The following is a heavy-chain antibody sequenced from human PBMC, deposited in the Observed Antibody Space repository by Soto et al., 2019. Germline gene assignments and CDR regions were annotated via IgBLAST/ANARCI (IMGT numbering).Heavy chain of an antibody. CDR2: IIPIFGTA. J-gene: IGHJ6*02. V-gene: IGHV1-69*06. CDR3: ARLHVDIVATIDGRAPTCGYYSGMDV. D-gene: IGHD5-12*01. Sequence: QVQLVQSGAEVKKPGSSVKVSCKASGGTFSSYAISWVRQAPGQGLEWMGGIIPIFGTANYAQKFQGRVTITADKSTSTAYMELSSLRSEDTALYYCARLHVDIVATIDGRAPTCGYYSGMDVWGQGTTVTVSS. CDR1: GGTFSSYA.